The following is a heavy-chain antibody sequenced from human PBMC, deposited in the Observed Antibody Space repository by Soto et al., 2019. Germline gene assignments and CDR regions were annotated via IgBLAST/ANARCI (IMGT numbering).Heavy chain of an antibody. Sequence: ETLSLSCAASGFTFSSYSMNWVRQAPGKGLEWVSSISSSSSYIYYADSVKGRFTISRDNAKNSLYLQMNSLRAEDTAVYYCARDGGIAARRGWFDPWGQGTLVTVSS. CDR2: ISSSSSYI. CDR3: ARDGGIAARRGWFDP. D-gene: IGHD6-6*01. V-gene: IGHV3-21*01. J-gene: IGHJ5*02. CDR1: GFTFSSYS.